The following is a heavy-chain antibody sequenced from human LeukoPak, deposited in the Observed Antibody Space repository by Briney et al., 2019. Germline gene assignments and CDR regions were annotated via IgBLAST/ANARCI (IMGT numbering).Heavy chain of an antibody. CDR1: GGSFSGYY. D-gene: IGHD5-24*01. Sequence: PSETLSLTCAVYGGSFSGYYWSWIRQPPGKGLEWIGEINHSGSTNYNPSLKSRVTISVDTSKNQFSLKLSSVTAADTAVYYCAREREMATIPYFDYWGQGTLVTVSS. J-gene: IGHJ4*02. CDR2: INHSGST. CDR3: AREREMATIPYFDY. V-gene: IGHV4-34*01.